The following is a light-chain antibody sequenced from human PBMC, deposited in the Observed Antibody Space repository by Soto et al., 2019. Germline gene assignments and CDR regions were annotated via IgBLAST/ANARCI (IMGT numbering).Light chain of an antibody. CDR2: EVS. CDR3: SSYTSSSSFYV. CDR1: SSDVGGYNY. Sequence: QSALTQPASVSGSPGQSITISCTGTSSDVGGYNYVSWYQQHPGKAPKLMIYEVSNRPSGVSNRFSGSKSGNTASLTISGLQAEDEADYYCSSYTSSSSFYVFGTGTKQTVL. V-gene: IGLV2-14*01. J-gene: IGLJ1*01.